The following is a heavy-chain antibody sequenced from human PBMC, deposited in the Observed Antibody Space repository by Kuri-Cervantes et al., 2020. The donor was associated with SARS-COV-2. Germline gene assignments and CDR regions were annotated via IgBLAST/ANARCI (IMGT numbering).Heavy chain of an antibody. J-gene: IGHJ6*02. Sequence: SETLSLTCTVSGGSISSGDYYWSWIRQPPGKGLEWIGYIYYSGSTYYNPSLKSRVTISVDKSKNQFSLKLSSVTAADTAVYYCARDRLAVAGGPDYYYYGMDVWGQGTTVTVSS. CDR3: ARDRLAVAGGPDYYYYGMDV. CDR2: IYYSGST. CDR1: GGSISSGDYY. D-gene: IGHD6-19*01. V-gene: IGHV4-30-4*01.